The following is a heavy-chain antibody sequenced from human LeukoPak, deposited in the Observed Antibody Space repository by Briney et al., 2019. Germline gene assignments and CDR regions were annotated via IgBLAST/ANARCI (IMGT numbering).Heavy chain of an antibody. CDR1: GFSLSTSGMR. Sequence: SGPALVKPTQTLTQTCTLSGFSLSTSGMRVSWIRQPPGKALEYLARIDWDDDKFYSTSLKTRLTISKDTSKNQVVLAMTNVDPVDTATYYCARSSNWNFYLDSWGRGTLVTVSS. CDR2: IDWDDDK. V-gene: IGHV2-70*04. J-gene: IGHJ4*02. D-gene: IGHD1-7*01. CDR3: ARSSNWNFYLDS.